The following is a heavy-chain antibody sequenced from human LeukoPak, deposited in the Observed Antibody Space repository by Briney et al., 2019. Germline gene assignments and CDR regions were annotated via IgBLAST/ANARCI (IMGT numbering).Heavy chain of an antibody. CDR3: ARDYYGSGNTGWFDP. J-gene: IGHJ5*02. D-gene: IGHD3-10*01. V-gene: IGHV4-31*03. CDR1: GGSVSTNTYY. CDR2: IYYTGST. Sequence: SETLSLTCTVSGGSVSTNTYYWGWVRQHPGKGLQWIGYIYYTGSTYFNPSLKSRVTMSVDTSKNQFSLKLNSVTAADTAVYYCARDYYGSGNTGWFDPWGQGALVTVSS.